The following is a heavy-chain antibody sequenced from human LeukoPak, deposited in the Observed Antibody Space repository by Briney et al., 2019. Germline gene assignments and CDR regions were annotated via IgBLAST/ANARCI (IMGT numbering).Heavy chain of an antibody. CDR3: ASESAVAGGSGGY. V-gene: IGHV1-2*02. J-gene: IGHJ4*02. CDR2: INPNSGGT. D-gene: IGHD6-19*01. CDR1: GYTFTGYY. Sequence: GASVQVSCKASGYTFTGYYMHWVRQAPGQGLEWMGWINPNSGGTNYAQKFQGRVTMTRDTSISTAYMELSRLRSDDTAVYYCASESAVAGGSGGYWGQGTLVTVSS.